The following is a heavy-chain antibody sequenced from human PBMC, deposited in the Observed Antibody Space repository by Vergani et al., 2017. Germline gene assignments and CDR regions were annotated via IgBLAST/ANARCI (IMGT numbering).Heavy chain of an antibody. CDR2: INHSGST. CDR1: GGSFSGYY. J-gene: IGHJ6*03. Sequence: QVQLQQWGAGLLKPSETLSLTCAVYGGSFSGYYWSWIRQPPGKGLEWIGEINHSGSTNYNPSLKSRVTISVDTSKNQFSLKLSSVTAADTAVYYCAGMVGATRNYDYYMDVWGKGTTVTVSS. V-gene: IGHV4-34*01. D-gene: IGHD1-26*01. CDR3: AGMVGATRNYDYYMDV.